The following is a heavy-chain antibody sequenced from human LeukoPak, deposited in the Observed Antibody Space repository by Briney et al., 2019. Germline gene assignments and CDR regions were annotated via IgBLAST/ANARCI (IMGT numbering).Heavy chain of an antibody. Sequence: SETLSLTCTVSGGSINSNSYYWGWIRQPPGKGLEWIGSIYYSGSTYYNPSLKSRVTISVDTSKNQFSLKLSSVSAADTAVYYCARNRYYYGSGSYGVPNWFDPWGQGTLVTVSS. V-gene: IGHV4-39*01. J-gene: IGHJ5*02. CDR1: GGSINSNSYY. CDR3: ARNRYYYGSGSYGVPNWFDP. CDR2: IYYSGST. D-gene: IGHD3-10*01.